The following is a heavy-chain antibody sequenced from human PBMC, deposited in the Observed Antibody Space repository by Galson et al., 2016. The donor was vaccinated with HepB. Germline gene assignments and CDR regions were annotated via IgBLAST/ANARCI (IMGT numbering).Heavy chain of an antibody. J-gene: IGHJ4*02. D-gene: IGHD3-10*01. CDR1: GFSLHNYG. Sequence: SLRLSCATSGFSLHNYGMHWVRQAPGKGLEWVAVMWYDGSYKYYGDSVGGRFSISRDTSTNTVNLQMTSLGTEDPAFYYCAGEIPHMVQGGLDCWGQGTLVTVSS. CDR3: AGEIPHMVQGGLDC. CDR2: MWYDGSYK. V-gene: IGHV3-33*01.